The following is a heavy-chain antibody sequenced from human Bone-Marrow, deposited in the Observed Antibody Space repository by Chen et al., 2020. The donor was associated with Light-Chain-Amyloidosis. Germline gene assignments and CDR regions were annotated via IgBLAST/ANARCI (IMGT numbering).Heavy chain of an antibody. J-gene: IGHJ6*02. CDR3: AKRGSYYYYGMDV. CDR1: GFTLSNYA. Sequence: DVQLVETGGGLIQPGGSLRLSCAASGFTLSNYAMDWVRQAPGKGLEWVSSISGGDTYNANSVKGRFTVSRDDSGNTLYLQMNSLRAEDTAVYYCAKRGSYYYYGMDVWGQGTTVTVSS. CDR2: ISGGDT. D-gene: IGHD6-19*01. V-gene: IGHV3-23*04.